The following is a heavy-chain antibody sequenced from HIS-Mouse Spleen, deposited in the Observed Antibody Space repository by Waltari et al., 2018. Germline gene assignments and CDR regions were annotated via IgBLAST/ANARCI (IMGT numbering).Heavy chain of an antibody. CDR2: IDYSGGT. V-gene: IGHV4-39*07. Sequence: QLQLQESGPGLVKPSETLSLTCTVSGGSISSSSYYWGWIRQPPGKGLEWIGSIDYSGGTYSTPSLKSRVTISVDTSKSQFSLKLSSVTAADTAVYYCAREIPYSSSWYDWYFDLWGRGTLVTVSS. J-gene: IGHJ2*01. CDR1: GGSISSSSYY. CDR3: AREIPYSSSWYDWYFDL. D-gene: IGHD6-13*01.